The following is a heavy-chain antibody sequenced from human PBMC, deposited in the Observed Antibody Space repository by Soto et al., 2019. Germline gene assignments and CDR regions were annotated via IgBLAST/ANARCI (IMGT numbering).Heavy chain of an antibody. CDR3: ARDARITIFVVVIRYYMEV. V-gene: IGHV1-46*03. D-gene: IGHD3-3*01. Sequence: ASVSFSSKASGYSFTSYYMHSLRHSPGQGLEWMGIINPSGGSTSYAQKFQGRVTMTRDTSTSTVYMELSSLRSEDTAVYYCARDARITIFVVVIRYYMEVWGKGNTVT. CDR1: GYSFTSYY. CDR2: INPSGGST. J-gene: IGHJ6*03.